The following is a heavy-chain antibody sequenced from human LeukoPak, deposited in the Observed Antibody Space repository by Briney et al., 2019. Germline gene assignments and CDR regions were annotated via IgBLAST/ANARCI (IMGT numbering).Heavy chain of an antibody. CDR1: GFTFSSYA. CDR3: AKDPYGRASYFDY. CDR2: ISDSGDDT. Sequence: GGSLRLSCAASGFTFSSYAMTWVRQAPGKGLEGVSSISDSGDDTYYADSVKGRFTISRDNSKNTLYLQMNSLRAEDTAVYYCAKDPYGRASYFDYWGQGTLVTVSS. D-gene: IGHD3-10*01. J-gene: IGHJ4*02. V-gene: IGHV3-23*01.